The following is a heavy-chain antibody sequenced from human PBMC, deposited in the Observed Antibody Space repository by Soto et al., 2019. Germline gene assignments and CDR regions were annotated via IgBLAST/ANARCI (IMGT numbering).Heavy chain of an antibody. J-gene: IGHJ5*02. CDR3: AKGDDFWSGYRWFDP. CDR1: GFTFSSYA. CDR2: ISGSGGST. V-gene: IGHV3-23*01. Sequence: GGSLRLSCAASGFTFSSYAMSWVRQALGKGQEWVSAISGSGGSTYYADSVKGRFTISRDNSKNTLYLQMNSLRAEDTAVYYCAKGDDFWSGYRWFDPWGQGTLVTVSS. D-gene: IGHD3-3*01.